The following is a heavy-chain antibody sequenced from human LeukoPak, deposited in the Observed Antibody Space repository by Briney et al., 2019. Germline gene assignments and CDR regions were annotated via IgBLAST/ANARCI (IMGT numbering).Heavy chain of an antibody. Sequence: QAGGSLRLSCAASGFTFSSYWMHWVRQAPGKGLVWVSRINSDGSSTSYADSVKGRFTISRDNAKNTLYLHMNSLRAEDTAVYYCARSGGLYNWFDPWGQGTLVTVSS. J-gene: IGHJ5*02. CDR3: ARSGGLYNWFDP. CDR1: GFTFSSYW. CDR2: INSDGSST. D-gene: IGHD3-16*01. V-gene: IGHV3-74*01.